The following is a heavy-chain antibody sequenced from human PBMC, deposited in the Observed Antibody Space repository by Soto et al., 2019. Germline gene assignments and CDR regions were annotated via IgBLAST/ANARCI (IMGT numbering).Heavy chain of an antibody. CDR2: IKTDASEK. CDR3: ARESGYGSGSSVKHYLDC. Sequence: EEQLVASGGGLVQPGGSLRLSCAASGFTLRSYWMSWVRQAPGKGLEWLATIKTDASEKKYVDSVKGRFTVSRDNAKNSLYLQMDSLRAEETAVYYCARESGYGSGSSVKHYLDCWGRGTLVTVSS. D-gene: IGHD3-10*01. CDR1: GFTLRSYW. J-gene: IGHJ4*01. V-gene: IGHV3-7*01.